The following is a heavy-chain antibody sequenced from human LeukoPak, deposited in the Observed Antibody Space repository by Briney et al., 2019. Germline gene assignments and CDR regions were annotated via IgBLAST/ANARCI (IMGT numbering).Heavy chain of an antibody. D-gene: IGHD3-3*01. V-gene: IGHV5-51*01. Sequence: GESLKISCKGSGYSFTSYWIGWVRQMPGKGLEWMGIIYPGDSDTRYSPSFQGQVTISADKSISTAYLQWSSLKASDTAMYYCARLTPHLEWFYYFDYWGQGTLATVSS. CDR2: IYPGDSDT. J-gene: IGHJ4*02. CDR3: ARLTPHLEWFYYFDY. CDR1: GYSFTSYW.